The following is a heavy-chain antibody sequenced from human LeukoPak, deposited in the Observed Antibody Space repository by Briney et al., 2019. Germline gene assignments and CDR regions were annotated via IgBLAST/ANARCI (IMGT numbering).Heavy chain of an antibody. CDR1: GGSISSGGYY. J-gene: IGHJ4*02. Sequence: SSHTLSLTCTVSGGSISSGGYYWSWIRQHPGKGPEWNGPNYYSGSTYYNPSLQSRLTISVDPYKNQLSPKLTSVSRPDPAVHFCARDNFSSYGYYFDYWGQGTLVTVSS. CDR3: ARDNFSSYGYYFDY. D-gene: IGHD5-18*01. CDR2: NYYSGST. V-gene: IGHV4-31*03.